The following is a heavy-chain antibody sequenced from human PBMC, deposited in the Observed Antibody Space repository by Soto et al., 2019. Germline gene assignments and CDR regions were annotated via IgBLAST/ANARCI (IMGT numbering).Heavy chain of an antibody. CDR3: ARGGNVRNYYGSGSYSTYFDY. CDR1: GGTFSSYA. D-gene: IGHD3-10*01. Sequence: SVKVYCKASGGTFSSYAISWVRQAPGQGLEWMGGIIPTFGTANYAQKFQGRVTITADKSTSTAYMELSSLRSEDTAVYYCARGGNVRNYYGSGSYSTYFDYWGQGTLVTVSS. CDR2: IIPTFGTA. V-gene: IGHV1-69*06. J-gene: IGHJ4*02.